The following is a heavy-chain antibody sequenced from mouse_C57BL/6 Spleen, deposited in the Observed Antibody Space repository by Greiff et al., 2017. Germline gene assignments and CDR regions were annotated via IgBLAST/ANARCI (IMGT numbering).Heavy chain of an antibody. J-gene: IGHJ1*03. CDR1: GYTFTSYW. CDR3: ARNGLYWYFDV. Sequence: QVQLKQPGAELVKPGASVKLSCKASGYTFTSYWMHWVKQRPGQGLEWIGMIHPNSGSTNYNEKFKSKATLTVDKSSSTAYMQLSSLTSEDSAVYYCARNGLYWYFDVWGTGTTVTVSS. V-gene: IGHV1-64*01. CDR2: IHPNSGST.